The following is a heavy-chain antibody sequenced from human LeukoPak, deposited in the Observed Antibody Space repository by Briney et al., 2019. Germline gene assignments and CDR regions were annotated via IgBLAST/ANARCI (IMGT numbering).Heavy chain of an antibody. J-gene: IGHJ4*02. CDR3: ARSEAGGSY. CDR2: IKQDGSEK. Sequence: GGSLRLSCAVSGFTFTGFTFSTYAMHWVRQAPGKGLEWVANIKQDGSEKYYVGSVKGRFTISRDNAQNSLYLQMNSLRAEDTAVYYCARSEAGGSYWGQGTLVTVSS. CDR1: GFTFTGFTFSTYA. V-gene: IGHV3-7*01. D-gene: IGHD3-16*01.